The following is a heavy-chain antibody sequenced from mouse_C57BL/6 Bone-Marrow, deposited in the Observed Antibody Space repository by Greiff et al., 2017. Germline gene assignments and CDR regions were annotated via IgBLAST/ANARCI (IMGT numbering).Heavy chain of an antibody. CDR2: ISDGGSYT. V-gene: IGHV5-4*01. Sequence: EVQVVESGGGLVKPGGSLKLSCAASGFTFSSYALSWVSQTPEKRLAWVATISDGGSYTYYPDNVQGRFTISRDNAKNNQYLQMSHLKSEDTAMYYCARLSTVVATDYWGQGTTLTGSS. J-gene: IGHJ2*01. D-gene: IGHD1-1*01. CDR3: ARLSTVVATDY. CDR1: GFTFSSYA.